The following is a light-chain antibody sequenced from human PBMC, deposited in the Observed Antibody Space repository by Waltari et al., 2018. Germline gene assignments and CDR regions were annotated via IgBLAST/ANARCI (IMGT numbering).Light chain of an antibody. V-gene: IGLV8-61*01. J-gene: IGLJ3*02. CDR3: SLYTGSGIWV. CDR2: KAT. CDR1: SGPVCSFSY. Sequence: QTVVTQEPSLSVSPGGTVTLTCPSSSGPVCSFSYATWYQQTPGQAPRTLVYKATSRSSGVPDRFSGSILGNKAALTITGAQADDESDYYCSLYTGSGIWVFGGGTKLTVL.